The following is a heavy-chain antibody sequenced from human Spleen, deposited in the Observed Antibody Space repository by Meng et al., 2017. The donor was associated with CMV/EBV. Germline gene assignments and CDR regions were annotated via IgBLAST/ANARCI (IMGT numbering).Heavy chain of an antibody. V-gene: IGHV4-34*08. D-gene: IGHD3-9*01. Sequence: TFRAEDGTWSRQATGKGLEGSGESKHSGSANYNPSRKSRVTISVDVSSKNFSLKLTSVTAADTSMYYCAKAGYEILTAYEEGYYFEYWGQGILVTVSS. CDR3: AKAGYEILTAYEEGYYFEY. J-gene: IGHJ4*02. CDR1: TFRAED. CDR2: SKHSGSA.